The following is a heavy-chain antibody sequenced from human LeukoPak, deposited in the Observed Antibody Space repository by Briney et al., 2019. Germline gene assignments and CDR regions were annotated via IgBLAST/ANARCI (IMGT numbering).Heavy chain of an antibody. J-gene: IGHJ4*02. Sequence: GGSLRLSCVASGFTFSNYWMSWVRQAPGKGLEWVSAISGSGGSTYYADSVKGRFTISRDNSKNTLYLQMNSLRAEDTAVYYCAKDPAWQRLRADYWGQGTLVTVSS. V-gene: IGHV3-23*01. D-gene: IGHD5-12*01. CDR2: ISGSGGST. CDR3: AKDPAWQRLRADY. CDR1: GFTFSNYW.